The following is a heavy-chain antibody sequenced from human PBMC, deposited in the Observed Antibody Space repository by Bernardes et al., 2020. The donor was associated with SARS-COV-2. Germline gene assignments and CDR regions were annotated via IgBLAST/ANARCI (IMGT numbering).Heavy chain of an antibody. CDR3: AKGLAAFDI. CDR1: EFTFSSYG. J-gene: IGHJ3*02. V-gene: IGHV3-23*01. Sequence: GSLRLSCVGSEFTFSSYGMTWVRQAPGKGLEWVSGISVSGSTTYYGDSVKGRFTISRDKSKNTLYLQMDSLRGDDTAVYYCAKGLAAFDIWGQGAMVTVSS. CDR2: ISVSGSTT. D-gene: IGHD2-21*01.